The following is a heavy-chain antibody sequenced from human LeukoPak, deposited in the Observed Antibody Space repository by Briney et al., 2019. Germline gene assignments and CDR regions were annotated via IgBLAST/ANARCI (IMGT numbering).Heavy chain of an antibody. D-gene: IGHD3-3*01. CDR2: IHHSGIT. J-gene: IGHJ4*02. V-gene: IGHV4-38-2*02. CDR3: AREGPIQFLEQIDF. CDR1: DYSISNTYY. Sequence: SETLSLTCTVSDYSISNTYYWGWIRQPPGKGLAWIGNIHHSGITNYNPSLKSRVSISMDTSKNQFSLRLTSLKAADTAVYYCAREGPIQFLEQIDFWGQGSLVTVSS.